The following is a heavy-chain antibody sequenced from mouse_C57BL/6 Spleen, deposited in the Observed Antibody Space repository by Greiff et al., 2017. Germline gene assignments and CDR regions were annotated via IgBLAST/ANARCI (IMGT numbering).Heavy chain of an antibody. CDR2: INPSNGGT. Sequence: QVQLQQPGTELVKPGASVKLSCKASGYTFTSYWMHWVKQRLGQGLEWIGNINPSNGGTNYNEKFKCKATLTVYKSSCTAYMQLSSLTSEYSAVYYCARGDYGNYLYYCDYWGQGTTLTVSS. D-gene: IGHD2-1*01. CDR1: GYTFTSYW. J-gene: IGHJ2*01. CDR3: ARGDYGNYLYYCDY. V-gene: IGHV1-53*01.